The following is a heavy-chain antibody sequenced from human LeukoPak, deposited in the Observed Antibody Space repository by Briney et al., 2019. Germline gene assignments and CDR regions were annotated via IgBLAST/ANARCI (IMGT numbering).Heavy chain of an antibody. CDR1: GGSFSGYY. CDR3: ARGQRITMTD. D-gene: IGHD3-22*01. V-gene: IGHV4-34*01. Sequence: SETLSLTCAVYGGSFSGYYWSWIRQPPGKGLEWIGEVNHSGSTNYNPSLKSRVAISVDTSRNQFSLRLSSVTAADTAVYYCARGQRITMTDWGQGTLVTVSS. J-gene: IGHJ4*02. CDR2: VNHSGST.